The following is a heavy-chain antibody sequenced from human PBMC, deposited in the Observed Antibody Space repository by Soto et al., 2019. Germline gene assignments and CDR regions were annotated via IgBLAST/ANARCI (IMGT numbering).Heavy chain of an antibody. Sequence: QVQLVESGGGVVQPGRSLRLSCAASGFTFSSYAMHWVRQAPGKGLEWVAVISYDGSNKYYADSVKGRFTISRDNXXNTLYLQMNSLRAEDTAVYYCARDRGLGVGGWFDPWGQGTLVTVSS. J-gene: IGHJ5*02. CDR1: GFTFSSYA. D-gene: IGHD5-12*01. V-gene: IGHV3-30-3*01. CDR3: ARDRGLGVGGWFDP. CDR2: ISYDGSNK.